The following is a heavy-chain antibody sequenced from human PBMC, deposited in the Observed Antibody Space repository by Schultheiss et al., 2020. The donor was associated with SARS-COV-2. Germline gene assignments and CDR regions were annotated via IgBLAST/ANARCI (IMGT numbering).Heavy chain of an antibody. CDR1: GFTFSNAW. CDR3: ARDGPSSGWYGYFDY. CDR2: INHSGST. D-gene: IGHD6-19*01. J-gene: IGHJ4*02. V-gene: IGHV4-4*02. Sequence: GSLRLSCAASGFTFSNAWMSWVRQAPGKGLEWIGEINHSGSTNYNPSLKSRVTMSVDTSKNQFSLKLSSVTAADTAVYYCARDGPSSGWYGYFDYWGQGTLVTVSS.